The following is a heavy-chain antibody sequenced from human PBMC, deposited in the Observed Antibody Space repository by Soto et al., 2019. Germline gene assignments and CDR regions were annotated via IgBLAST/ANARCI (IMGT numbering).Heavy chain of an antibody. CDR3: ARMYYYGSGSYYPIDY. CDR2: IDWDDDK. D-gene: IGHD3-10*01. J-gene: IGHJ4*02. Sequence: SGPTLVNPTQTLTLTCTFSGFSLSTSGMCVSWIRQPPGKALEWLARIDWDDDKYYSTSLKTRLTISKDTSKNQVVLTMTNMDPVDTATYYCARMYYYGSGSYYPIDYWGQGTLVTVSS. V-gene: IGHV2-70*11. CDR1: GFSLSTSGMC.